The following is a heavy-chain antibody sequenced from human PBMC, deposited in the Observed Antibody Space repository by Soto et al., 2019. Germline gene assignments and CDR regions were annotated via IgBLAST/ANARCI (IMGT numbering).Heavy chain of an antibody. V-gene: IGHV3-11*03. Sequence: SLRLSRAASGFIISDHYVSWIRQAPGKGLEWVSYSSNSGTFTKYSDSVKGRFSISRDNAKNSLYLEINSLRGEDTAIYYCARSGDNYNVLDYWGQGTPVTVYS. J-gene: IGHJ4*02. D-gene: IGHD3-10*02. CDR3: ARSGDNYNVLDY. CDR2: SSNSGTFT. CDR1: GFIISDHY.